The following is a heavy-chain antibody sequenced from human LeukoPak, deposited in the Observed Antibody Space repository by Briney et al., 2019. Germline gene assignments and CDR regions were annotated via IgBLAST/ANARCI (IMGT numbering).Heavy chain of an antibody. CDR1: GFTFSSYA. J-gene: IGHJ4*02. CDR2: ISGSGDNT. V-gene: IGHV3-23*01. CDR3: ARLSTEGSSWPFDY. Sequence: PGGSLRLSCAASGFTFSSYAMSWVRQAPGKGLEWVSAISGSGDNTYYADSVKGRFTISRDNSKNTLYLQMNSLRAEDTAVYYCARLSTEGSSWPFDYWGQGTLVTVSS. D-gene: IGHD6-13*01.